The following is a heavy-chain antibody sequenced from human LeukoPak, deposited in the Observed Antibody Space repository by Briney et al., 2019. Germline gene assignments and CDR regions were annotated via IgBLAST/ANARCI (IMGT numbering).Heavy chain of an antibody. J-gene: IGHJ4*02. CDR2: IWYDGTNK. V-gene: IGHV3-33*01. CDR1: GFTFSTFV. D-gene: IGHD3-22*01. CDR3: ARVPHYYDSSGLDY. Sequence: GSLRLSCAASGFTFSTFVIHWVRQAPGKGLEWVALIWYDGTNKYYADSVKGRFTISRDNSRNTLYLQMNSLRAEDTAVYYCARVPHYYDSSGLDYWGQGTLVTVSS.